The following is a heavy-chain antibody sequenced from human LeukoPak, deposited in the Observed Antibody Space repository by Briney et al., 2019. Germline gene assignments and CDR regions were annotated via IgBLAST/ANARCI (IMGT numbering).Heavy chain of an antibody. V-gene: IGHV1-2*02. J-gene: IGHJ4*02. CDR1: GYTFTGYY. D-gene: IGHD6-13*01. CDR2: INPNSGGT. Sequence: ASVKVSCKASGYTFTGYYMHWVRQAPGQGLEWMGWINPNSGGTNYAQKFQGRVTMTRDTSISTAYMELSRLRSDDTAVYYCAREGIAAAGVDAFYFDYWGQGTLVTVSS. CDR3: AREGIAAAGVDAFYFDY.